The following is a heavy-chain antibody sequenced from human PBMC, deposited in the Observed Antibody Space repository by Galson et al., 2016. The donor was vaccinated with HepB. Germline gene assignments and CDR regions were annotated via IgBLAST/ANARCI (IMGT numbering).Heavy chain of an antibody. J-gene: IGHJ3*02. CDR1: GFTFDGYA. CDR3: AKVDRWRYDSFDI. V-gene: IGHV3-9*01. CDR2: ISWNSGSI. D-gene: IGHD3/OR15-3a*01. Sequence: SLRLSCAASGFTFDGYAMHWVRQTPGKGLEWVSGISWNSGSIGYADSVKGRFIISRDNATNSLYLQMNSLRSEDTALYYCAKVDRWRYDSFDIWGQGKMVTVSS.